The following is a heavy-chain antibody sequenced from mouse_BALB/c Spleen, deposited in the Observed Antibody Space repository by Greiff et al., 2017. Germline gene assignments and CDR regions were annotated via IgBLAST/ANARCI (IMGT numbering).Heavy chain of an antibody. CDR2: IYPGDGDT. Sequence: QVQLKESGPELVKPGASVKISCKASGSAFSSSWMNWVKQRPGPGLEWIGRIYPGDGDTNYNGKFKGMATLTADKTTSTAYMQLSSLTSVDSAVYFCAVVATNAMDYWGQGTSVTVSS. V-gene: IGHV1-82*01. J-gene: IGHJ4*01. CDR1: GSAFSSSW. CDR3: AVVATNAMDY. D-gene: IGHD1-1*01.